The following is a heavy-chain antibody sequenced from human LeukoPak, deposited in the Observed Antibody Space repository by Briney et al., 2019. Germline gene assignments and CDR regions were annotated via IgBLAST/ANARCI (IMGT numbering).Heavy chain of an antibody. CDR1: GGSISNYY. CDR3: ARDGFSSSGWAPGDY. D-gene: IGHD6-19*01. Sequence: SETLSLTCTVSGGSISNYYWSWIPQPPGKGLEWIGYIYYSGSTNYNPSLKSRVTISVDTSKNQFSLKLSSVTAADTAVYYCARDGFSSSGWAPGDYWGQGTLVTVSS. J-gene: IGHJ4*02. V-gene: IGHV4-59*01. CDR2: IYYSGST.